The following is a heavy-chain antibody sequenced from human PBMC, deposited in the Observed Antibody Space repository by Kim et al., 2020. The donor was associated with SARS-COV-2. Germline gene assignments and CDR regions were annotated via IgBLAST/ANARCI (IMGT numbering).Heavy chain of an antibody. V-gene: IGHV4-59*11. CDR1: GGSIPSHY. CDR2: IFYSGIT. CDR3: ARAPRSTWYCGGDCYPLFDY. D-gene: IGHD2-21*02. J-gene: IGHJ4*02. Sequence: SETLSLTCTVSGGSIPSHYWSWIRQPPGKGLEWIGYIFYSGITNYNPSLKSRVTISSDTSKNQFSLELTSVTASDTAVYFCARAPRSTWYCGGDCYPLFDYWGQGILVTVSS.